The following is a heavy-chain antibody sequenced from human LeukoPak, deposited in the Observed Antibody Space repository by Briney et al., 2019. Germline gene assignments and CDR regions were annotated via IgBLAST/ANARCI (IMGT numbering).Heavy chain of an antibody. V-gene: IGHV3-53*01. CDR1: GFTVSSNY. Sequence: GGSLRLSCAASGFTVSSNYMSWVRQAPGKGLEWVSVIYSGGSTYYADSVKGRFTISRDNSKSTLYLQMNSLRAEDTAVYYCAKVGNWNYKDAFDIWGQGTMVTVSS. CDR2: IYSGGST. D-gene: IGHD1-7*01. CDR3: AKVGNWNYKDAFDI. J-gene: IGHJ3*02.